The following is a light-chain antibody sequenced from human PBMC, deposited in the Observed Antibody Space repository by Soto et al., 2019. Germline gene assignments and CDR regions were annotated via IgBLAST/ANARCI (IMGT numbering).Light chain of an antibody. V-gene: IGKV1-5*01. CDR2: DVS. CDR1: QNIRNW. J-gene: IGKJ1*01. Sequence: DIQMTQSPSTLSASIGDRVTITCRASQNIRNWLAWYQQKPGKAPKLLIYDVSSLESGVPPRFSGSGSGTDFTLTISGLQPDDFATYYCQQYDSYSTFGQGTKVDI. CDR3: QQYDSYST.